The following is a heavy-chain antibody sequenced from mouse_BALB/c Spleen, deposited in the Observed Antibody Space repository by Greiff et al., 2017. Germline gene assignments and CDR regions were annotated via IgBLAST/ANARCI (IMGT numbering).Heavy chain of an antibody. V-gene: IGHV1-14*01. CDR2: INPYNDGT. Sequence: EVQLQQSGPELVKPGASVKMSCKASGYTFTSYVMHWVKQKPGQGLEWIGYINPYNDGTKYNEKFKGKATLTSDKSSSTAYMELSSLTSEDSAVYYCARFYGNYGYYYAMDYWGQGTSVTVSS. CDR1: GYTFTSYV. D-gene: IGHD2-1*01. CDR3: ARFYGNYGYYYAMDY. J-gene: IGHJ4*01.